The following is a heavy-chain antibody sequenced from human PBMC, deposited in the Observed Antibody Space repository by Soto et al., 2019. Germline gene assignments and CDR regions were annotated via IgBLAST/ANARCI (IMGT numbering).Heavy chain of an antibody. CDR1: VGSVSSASFY. CDR2: ISYSGST. CDR3: ARGDAINWFDS. V-gene: IGHV4-61*01. Sequence: PSETLSLTCTVSVGSVSSASFYWNWIRQPPGKGLEWIGYISYSGSTNYNPSLRSRVTISVDTSKNQFSLRLTSATAADTAVYYCARGDAINWFDSWGQGTRVTVSS. J-gene: IGHJ5*01. D-gene: IGHD2-2*01.